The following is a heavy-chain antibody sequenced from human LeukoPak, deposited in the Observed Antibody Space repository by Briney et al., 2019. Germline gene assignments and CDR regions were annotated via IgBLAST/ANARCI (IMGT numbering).Heavy chain of an antibody. CDR2: INPNSGGT. Sequence: GASVKVSFKASGYTFTGYYMHWVRQAPGQGLEWMGWINPNSGGTNYAQKFQGRVTMTRDTSISTAYMELSRLRSDDTAVYYCARGYRTVTTPLGYWGQGTLVTVSS. D-gene: IGHD4-17*01. V-gene: IGHV1-2*02. J-gene: IGHJ4*02. CDR1: GYTFTGYY. CDR3: ARGYRTVTTPLGY.